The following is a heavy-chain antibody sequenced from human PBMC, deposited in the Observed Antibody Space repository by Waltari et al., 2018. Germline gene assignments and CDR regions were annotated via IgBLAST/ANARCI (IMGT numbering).Heavy chain of an antibody. Sequence: QVQLQQWGAGLLKPSATLSLTCAVYGGSFRGYYWSWIRQPPGKGLEWIGEINHSGSTNYNPSLKSRVTISVDTSKNQFSLKLSSVTAADTAVYYCARGRGYCSSTSCYFLDPWGQGTLVTVSS. J-gene: IGHJ5*02. CDR3: ARGRGYCSSTSCYFLDP. V-gene: IGHV4-34*01. D-gene: IGHD2-2*01. CDR2: INHSGST. CDR1: GGSFRGYY.